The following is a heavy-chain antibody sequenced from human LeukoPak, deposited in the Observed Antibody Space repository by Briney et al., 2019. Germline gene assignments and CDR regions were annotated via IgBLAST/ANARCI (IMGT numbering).Heavy chain of an antibody. CDR2: INSDGSST. J-gene: IGHJ5*02. CDR1: GFTFSSYW. CDR3: ARDHCSSTSCYVNWFDP. Sequence: QSGGSLRLSCAASGFTFSSYWMHWDRQAPGKGLVWVSRINSDGSSTSYADSVKGRFTISRDNAKNTLYLQMNSLRAEDTAVYYCARDHCSSTSCYVNWFDPWGQGTLVTVSS. D-gene: IGHD2-2*01. V-gene: IGHV3-74*01.